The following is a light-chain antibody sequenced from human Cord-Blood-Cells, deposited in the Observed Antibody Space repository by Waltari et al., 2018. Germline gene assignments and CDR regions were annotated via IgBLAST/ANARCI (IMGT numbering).Light chain of an antibody. Sequence: EIVMTQSPATLSVSPGERANLSCRASQSVSSNLAWYQLKPGQAPRLLIYGASTRATGIPARFSGSGSGTEFTLTISSLQSEDFAVYYCQQYNNWSLTFGGGTKVEIK. CDR3: QQYNNWSLT. V-gene: IGKV3-15*01. J-gene: IGKJ4*01. CDR2: GAS. CDR1: QSVSSN.